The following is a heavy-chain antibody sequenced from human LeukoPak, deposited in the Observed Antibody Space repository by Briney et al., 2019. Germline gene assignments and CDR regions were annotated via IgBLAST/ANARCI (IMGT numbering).Heavy chain of an antibody. Sequence: SETLSLTCTVSGGSISSYYWSWIRQPPGKGLEWIGYIYYSGSTNYNPSLKSRVTISVDTSKNQFSLKLSSVTAADTAVYHCARSSLLWWFDPWGQGTLVTVSS. CDR1: GGSISSYY. V-gene: IGHV4-59*01. D-gene: IGHD3-16*01. CDR2: IYYSGST. CDR3: ARSSLLWWFDP. J-gene: IGHJ5*02.